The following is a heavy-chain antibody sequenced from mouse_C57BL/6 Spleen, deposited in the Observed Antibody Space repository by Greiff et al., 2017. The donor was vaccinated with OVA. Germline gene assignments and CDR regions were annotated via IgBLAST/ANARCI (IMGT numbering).Heavy chain of an antibody. Sequence: EVQVVESGGGLVKPGGSLKLSCAASGFTFSSYAMSWVRQTPEKRLEWVATISDGGSYTYYPDNVKGRFTISRDNAKNNLYLQMSHLKSEDTAMYYCARGYYGSSHYFDYWGQGTTLTVSS. J-gene: IGHJ2*01. D-gene: IGHD1-1*01. V-gene: IGHV5-4*01. CDR2: ISDGGSYT. CDR3: ARGYYGSSHYFDY. CDR1: GFTFSSYA.